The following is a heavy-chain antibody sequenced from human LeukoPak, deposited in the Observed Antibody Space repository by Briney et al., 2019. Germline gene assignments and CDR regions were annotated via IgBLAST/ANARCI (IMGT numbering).Heavy chain of an antibody. Sequence: WGSLTLSCAASGFTFSSYGWSWVRQPPGKGLAWVSAINGSGGSTYYADTVNGRSTISRDNSKNTRYLQMNSLRAEDTAVYYCAKSALRYFEWFLFDYWGQGTLVSVS. CDR3: AKSALRYFEWFLFDY. CDR1: GFTFSSYG. J-gene: IGHJ4*02. V-gene: IGHV3-23*01. CDR2: INGSGGST. D-gene: IGHD3-9*01.